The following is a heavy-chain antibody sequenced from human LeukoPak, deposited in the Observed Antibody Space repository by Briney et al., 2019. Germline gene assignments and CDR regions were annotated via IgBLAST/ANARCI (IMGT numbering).Heavy chain of an antibody. J-gene: IGHJ4*02. CDR2: INPNSGGT. CDR3: AGEYSSSGLDY. Sequence: ASVKVSCKASGYTFTGYYMHWARQAPGQGLEWMGWINPNSGGTNYAQKFRGRVTMTRDTSISTAYMELSRLRSDDTAVYYCAGEYSSSGLDYWGQGTLVTVSS. V-gene: IGHV1-2*02. CDR1: GYTFTGYY. D-gene: IGHD6-6*01.